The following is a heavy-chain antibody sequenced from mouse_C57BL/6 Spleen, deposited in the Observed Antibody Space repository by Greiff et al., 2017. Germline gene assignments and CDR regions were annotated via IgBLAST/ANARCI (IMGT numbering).Heavy chain of an antibody. Sequence: EVHLVESGGDLVKPGGSLKLSCAASGFTFSSYGMSWVRQTPDKRLEWVATISRGGSYTYYPDSVKGRFTISRDNAKNTLYLQMSSLKSEDTAMYYCARLGSTMIATDAMDYWGQGTSVTVSS. CDR2: ISRGGSYT. J-gene: IGHJ4*01. CDR1: GFTFSSYG. D-gene: IGHD2-4*01. CDR3: ARLGSTMIATDAMDY. V-gene: IGHV5-6*01.